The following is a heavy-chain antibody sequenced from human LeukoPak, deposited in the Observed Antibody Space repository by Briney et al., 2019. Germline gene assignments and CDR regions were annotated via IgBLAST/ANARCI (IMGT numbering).Heavy chain of an antibody. CDR1: GGTFSSYA. V-gene: IGHV1-69*05. Sequence: GASVKVSCKASGGTFSSYAISWVRQAPGQGLEWMGGIIPIFGTANYAQKFQGRVTITTDESTSTAYMELSSLRSEDTAVYYRARGGIVVVGAFDIWGQGTMVTVSS. CDR2: IIPIFGTA. D-gene: IGHD2-15*01. J-gene: IGHJ3*02. CDR3: ARGGIVVVGAFDI.